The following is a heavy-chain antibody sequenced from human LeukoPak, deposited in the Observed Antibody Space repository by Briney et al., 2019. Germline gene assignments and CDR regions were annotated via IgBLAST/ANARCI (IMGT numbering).Heavy chain of an antibody. CDR3: ARVSSSHDTMILNWNDSPTRYYFDY. D-gene: IGHD1-1*01. CDR1: GGSISSGGYH. CDR2: ISHRGST. V-gene: IGHV4-30-2*01. J-gene: IGHJ4*02. Sequence: PSQTLSLTCTVSGGSISSGGYHWSWIRQPPGKGLEWIGYISHRGSTSYNPSLKSRVTISVDTSKNQFSLKLSSVTAADTAVYYCARVSSSHDTMILNWNDSPTRYYFDYWGQGTLVTVSS.